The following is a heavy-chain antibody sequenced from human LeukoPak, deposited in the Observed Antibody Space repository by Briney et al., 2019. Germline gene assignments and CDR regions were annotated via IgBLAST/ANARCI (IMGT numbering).Heavy chain of an antibody. D-gene: IGHD3-16*01. V-gene: IGHV3-7*01. CDR1: GFSFINYW. Sequence: GGSLRLSCAASGFSFINYWMGRVRQAPGKGLEYVGNIKQDGSETYYVDSLRGRFTISRDNAKNSLYLQMNSLRVEDTAVYYCVRDDRSDSGYYYDNYWGQGTLVTVSS. J-gene: IGHJ4*02. CDR3: VRDDRSDSGYYYDNY. CDR2: IKQDGSET.